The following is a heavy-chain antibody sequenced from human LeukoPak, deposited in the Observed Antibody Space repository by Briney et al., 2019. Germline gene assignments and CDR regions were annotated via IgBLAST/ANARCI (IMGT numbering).Heavy chain of an antibody. CDR3: AKKSPGTYYAPPDY. V-gene: IGHV3-30*18. CDR2: TSSDGSNK. CDR1: GFTFSSYG. D-gene: IGHD3-10*01. J-gene: IGHJ4*02. Sequence: TGRSLRLSCAASGFTFSSYGMHWVRQAPGKGLEWAAVTSSDGSNKNCADSVKGRFTISRDNSKNTLYLQMNSLRAEDTAVCYCAKKSPGTYYAPPDYWGQGTLVTVSP.